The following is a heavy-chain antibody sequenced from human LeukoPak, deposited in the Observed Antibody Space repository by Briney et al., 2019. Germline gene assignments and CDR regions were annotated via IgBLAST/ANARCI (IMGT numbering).Heavy chain of an antibody. D-gene: IGHD3-10*01. V-gene: IGHV3-53*01. CDR1: GFTFSSFA. CDR2: IYSGGST. Sequence: GGSLRLSCAASGFTFSSFAMSWVRQAPGKGLEWVSVIYSGGSTYYADSVKGRFTISRDNSKSTLYIQMNSLRAEDTAVYYCARAKPKNMVRGLIMRRESRYYFDYWGQGTLVTVSS. CDR3: ARAKPKNMVRGLIMRRESRYYFDY. J-gene: IGHJ4*02.